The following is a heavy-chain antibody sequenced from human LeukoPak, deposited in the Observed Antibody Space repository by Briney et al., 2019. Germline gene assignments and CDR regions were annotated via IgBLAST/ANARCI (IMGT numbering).Heavy chain of an antibody. CDR3: AKSVEHSNYRKFHD. CDR1: GFTFSSYP. Sequence: GGSLRLSCAASGFTFSSYPMSWVRQAPGKGLEWVSAISTSGSNTHYGDSVKGRFTVFRDNSKNTVYLQMKSLRVDDTAVYYCAKSVEHSNYRKFHDWGQGTLVTVSS. J-gene: IGHJ4*02. D-gene: IGHD4-11*01. V-gene: IGHV3-23*01. CDR2: ISTSGSNT.